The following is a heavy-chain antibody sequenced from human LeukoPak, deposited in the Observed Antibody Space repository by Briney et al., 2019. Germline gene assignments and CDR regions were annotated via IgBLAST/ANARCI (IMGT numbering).Heavy chain of an antibody. D-gene: IGHD6-13*01. CDR1: GFTFSSYW. V-gene: IGHV3-7*01. Sequence: GGSLRLSCAASGFTFSSYWMSWVRQAPGKGLEWVVNIKQDGNEKYYLDSVKGRFTISRDNAKNSLYLQMNSLRDEDTAVYYCGRDRIAERGTGWRVDYWAQGTLVTVSS. CDR3: GRDRIAERGTGWRVDY. CDR2: IKQDGNEK. J-gene: IGHJ4*02.